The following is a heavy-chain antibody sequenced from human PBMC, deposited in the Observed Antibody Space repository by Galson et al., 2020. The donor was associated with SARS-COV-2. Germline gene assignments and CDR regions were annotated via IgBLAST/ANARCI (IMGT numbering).Heavy chain of an antibody. CDR3: AKENYYDRIADAFYI. D-gene: IGHD3-22*01. J-gene: IGHJ3*02. CDR2: ISWNSGSI. V-gene: IGHV3-9*01. Sequence: TGGSLRLSCAASGFTFDDYAMHWVRQAPGKGLEWVSGISWNSGSIGYADSVKGRFTISRDNAKNSLYLQMNSLRAEDTALYYCAKENYYDRIADAFYIWGQGTMVTVSS. CDR1: GFTFDDYA.